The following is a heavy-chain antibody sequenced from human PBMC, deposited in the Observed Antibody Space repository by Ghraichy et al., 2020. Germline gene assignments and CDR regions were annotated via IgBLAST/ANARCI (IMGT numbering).Heavy chain of an antibody. CDR2: IKSKSDGGTT. V-gene: IGHV3-15*01. CDR1: GFTFTNAC. Sequence: GGSLRLSCAASGFTFTNACMGWVRQAPGKGLQWVGRIKSKSDGGTTDHAAPVKGRFTISRDDSKNILYLQMNSLKTEDTAVYYCTTDRGIAVRPLFDLWGQGTLVTVSS. J-gene: IGHJ4*02. D-gene: IGHD6-19*01. CDR3: TTDRGIAVRPLFDL.